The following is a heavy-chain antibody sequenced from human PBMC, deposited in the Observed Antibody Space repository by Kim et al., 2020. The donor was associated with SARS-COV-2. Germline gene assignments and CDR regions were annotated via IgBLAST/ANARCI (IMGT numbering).Heavy chain of an antibody. CDR3: ARDGIAAAFDP. Sequence: NHAQKFQGRVNITREKSISTAYMELGRLRSDDTAVYYCARDGIAAAFDPWGQGTLVTVSS. J-gene: IGHJ5*02. V-gene: IGHV1-2*02. D-gene: IGHD6-13*01.